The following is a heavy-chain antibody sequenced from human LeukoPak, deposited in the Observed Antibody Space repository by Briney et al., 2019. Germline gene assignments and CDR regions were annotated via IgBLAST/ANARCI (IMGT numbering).Heavy chain of an antibody. CDR1: GGAFSSYA. CDR2: IIPIFGTA. V-gene: IGHV1-69*01. CDR3: ARELQVVVAATRDYYYGMDV. Sequence: GASVKVSCKASGGAFSSYAISWVRQAPGQGLEWMGGIIPIFGTANYAQKFQGRVTITADESTSTAYMELSSLRSEDTAVYYCARELQVVVAATRDYYYGMDVWGQGTTVTVSS. J-gene: IGHJ6*02. D-gene: IGHD2-15*01.